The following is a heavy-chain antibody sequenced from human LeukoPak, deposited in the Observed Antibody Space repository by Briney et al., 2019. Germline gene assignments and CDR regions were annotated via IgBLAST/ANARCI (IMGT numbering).Heavy chain of an antibody. Sequence: SQTLSLTCTVSGGSLSSGDYYWSWIRQPPGKGLEWIGYIYYSGSTYYNPSLKSRVTISVDTSKNQFSLKLNSVTAADTAVYYCARVDPSNDYFDYWGQGTLVTVSS. J-gene: IGHJ4*02. CDR1: GGSLSSGDYY. CDR3: ARVDPSNDYFDY. D-gene: IGHD4-11*01. V-gene: IGHV4-30-4*08. CDR2: IYYSGST.